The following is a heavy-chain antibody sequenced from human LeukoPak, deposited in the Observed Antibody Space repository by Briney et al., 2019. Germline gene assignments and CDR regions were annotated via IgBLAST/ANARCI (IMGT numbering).Heavy chain of an antibody. V-gene: IGHV3-30*02. CDR3: AKGGSSYHYYFDY. Sequence: GGSLRLSCAASGFTFSNYGMHWVRQAPGKGLEWVAFKRYDGSNEYYADSVKGRFTISSDNSKNTLYLQMNSLRAEDTAVYYCAKGGSSYHYYFDYWGQGTLVTVSS. J-gene: IGHJ4*02. D-gene: IGHD3-3*01. CDR1: GFTFSNYG. CDR2: KRYDGSNE.